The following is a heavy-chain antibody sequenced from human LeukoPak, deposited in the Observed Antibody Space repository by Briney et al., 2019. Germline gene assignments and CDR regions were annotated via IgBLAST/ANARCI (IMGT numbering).Heavy chain of an antibody. CDR3: AKDLSSDGGNSLGYFDL. Sequence: GGSLRLSCVASGFTFSDFWMSWVRQAPGKGLEWVANINQTGSEKYYADSVMGRFTISRDNAKNSLYLQMTILGDEDTAVYYCAKDLSSDGGNSLGYFDLWGRGTLVTVSS. CDR2: INQTGSEK. CDR1: GFTFSDFW. V-gene: IGHV3-7*01. D-gene: IGHD4-23*01. J-gene: IGHJ2*01.